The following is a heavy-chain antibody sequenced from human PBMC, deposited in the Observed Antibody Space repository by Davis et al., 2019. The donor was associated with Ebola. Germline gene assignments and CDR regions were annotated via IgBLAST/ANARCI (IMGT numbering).Heavy chain of an antibody. Sequence: SETLSLTCTVSGGSISSRSYYWGWIRQPPGKGLEWIGSIYYSGSTYYNPSLKSRVTISVDTSKNQFSLKLSSVTAADTAVYYCARVWIQLWSQGVIWFDPWGQGTLVTVSS. D-gene: IGHD5-18*01. V-gene: IGHV4-39*01. J-gene: IGHJ5*02. CDR3: ARVWIQLWSQGVIWFDP. CDR1: GGSISSRSYY. CDR2: IYYSGST.